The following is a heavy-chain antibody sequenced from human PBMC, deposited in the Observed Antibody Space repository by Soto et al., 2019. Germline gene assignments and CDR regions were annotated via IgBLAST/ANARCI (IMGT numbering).Heavy chain of an antibody. D-gene: IGHD6-13*01. CDR2: VYCDDDK. CDR1: GFSLSTSGVG. J-gene: IGHJ5*02. Sequence: QITLKESGPTLVKPTQTLTLTCTFSGFSLSTSGVGVGWIRQPPGKALELLALVYCDDDKRYSPSLKTRLTITKDNSKNQVVITMTNMDPVDTGTYYCTHIPPPAGNDTGFEPWGQGTLVTVSS. V-gene: IGHV2-5*02. CDR3: THIPPPAGNDTGFEP.